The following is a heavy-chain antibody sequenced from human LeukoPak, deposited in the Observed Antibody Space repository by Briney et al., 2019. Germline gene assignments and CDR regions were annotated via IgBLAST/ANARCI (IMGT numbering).Heavy chain of an antibody. V-gene: IGHV4-59*05. CDR3: ARHEGHSGYDPYYFDY. J-gene: IGHJ4*02. Sequence: SSETLSLTCTVSGGSIRSYYWSWIRQPPGKGLEWIGSIYYSGSTYYNPSLKSRVTISVDTSKNQFSLKLSSVTAADTAVYYCARHEGHSGYDPYYFDYWGQGTLVTVSS. CDR1: GGSIRSYY. CDR2: IYYSGST. D-gene: IGHD5-12*01.